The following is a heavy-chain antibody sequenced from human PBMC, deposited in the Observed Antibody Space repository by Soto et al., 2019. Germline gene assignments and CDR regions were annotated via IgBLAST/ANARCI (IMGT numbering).Heavy chain of an antibody. V-gene: IGHV3-7*03. J-gene: IGHJ6*02. Sequence: GGSLRLSCAASGFTFSSYWMSWVRQAPGKGLEWVANIKEGGSEKYYVDSVKGRFTISRDNAKNTLYLQMNSLRAEDTAVYYCARDLYQLPTMKYYYYGMDVWGQGTPVTVSS. CDR3: ARDLYQLPTMKYYYYGMDV. D-gene: IGHD2-2*01. CDR2: IKEGGSEK. CDR1: GFTFSSYW.